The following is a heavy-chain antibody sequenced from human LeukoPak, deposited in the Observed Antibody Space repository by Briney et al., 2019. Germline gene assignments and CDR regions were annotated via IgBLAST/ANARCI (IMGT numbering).Heavy chain of an antibody. CDR3: ARGRGNWGSQCYFDY. V-gene: IGHV4-59*05. Sequence: SETLSLTCTVSGGSISSYYWSWIRQPPGKGLEWIGSIYYSGSTYYNPSLKSRVTISVDTSKNQFSLKLSSVTAADTAVYYCARGRGNWGSQCYFDYWGQGTLVTVSS. CDR1: GGSISSYY. D-gene: IGHD7-27*01. CDR2: IYYSGST. J-gene: IGHJ4*02.